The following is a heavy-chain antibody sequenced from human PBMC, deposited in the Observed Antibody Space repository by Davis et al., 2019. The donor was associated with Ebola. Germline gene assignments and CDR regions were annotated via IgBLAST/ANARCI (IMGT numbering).Heavy chain of an antibody. D-gene: IGHD6-19*01. CDR3: VRHGLQWLVQHWFDP. CDR1: GGSISSYY. V-gene: IGHV4-59*08. J-gene: IGHJ5*02. CDR2: VYYTGST. Sequence: MPGGSLRLSCTVSGGSISSYYWSWIRQPPGKALEWIGYVYYTGSTSYDPSFKSRVTMSVDTSKNQFFLNLKSVSAADTAVYYCVRHGLQWLVQHWFDPWGQGTLVTVSS.